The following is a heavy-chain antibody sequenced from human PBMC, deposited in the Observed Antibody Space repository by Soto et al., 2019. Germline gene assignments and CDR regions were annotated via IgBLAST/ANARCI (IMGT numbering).Heavy chain of an antibody. Sequence: QVQLVQSGAEVKKPGSSVKVSCKTSGGTFRTSAISWVRQAPGQGLEWMGGIMPVFPTADYAQKFQGRVTITADESTSTAYMGLSSLRSEDTAVYYCARDKDRQQLGGNYYYIMDVWGQGTTVTVSS. D-gene: IGHD3-3*02. CDR1: GGTFRTSA. CDR3: ARDKDRQQLGGNYYYIMDV. CDR2: IMPVFPTA. J-gene: IGHJ6*01. V-gene: IGHV1-69*12.